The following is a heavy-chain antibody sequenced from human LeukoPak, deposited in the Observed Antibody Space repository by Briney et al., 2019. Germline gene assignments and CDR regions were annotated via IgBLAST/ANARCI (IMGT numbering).Heavy chain of an antibody. D-gene: IGHD2-2*01. V-gene: IGHV4-59*12. CDR1: GGSISSYY. CDR2: IYYSGST. J-gene: IGHJ4*02. Sequence: PSETLSLTCTVSGGSISSYYWSWIRQPPGKGLEWIGYIYYSGSTNYNPSLKSRVTISVDTSKNQFSLKLSSVTAADTAVYYCARDLRYCSSTSCYRSGTFDYWGQGTLVTVSS. CDR3: ARDLRYCSSTSCYRSGTFDY.